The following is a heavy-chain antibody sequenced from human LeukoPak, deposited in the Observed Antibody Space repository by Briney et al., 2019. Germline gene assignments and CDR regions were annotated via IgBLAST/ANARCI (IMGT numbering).Heavy chain of an antibody. CDR1: GFTFSSYS. CDR3: ATSGWGGYYFDH. Sequence: GGSLRLSCAASGFTFSSYSMNWVRQAPGKGLEWVSSISSSSSYIYYADSVKGRFTISRDNAKNSLYLQMNSLRAEDTAVYYCATSGWGGYYFDHWGQGTLVTVSS. CDR2: ISSSSSYI. D-gene: IGHD6-19*01. V-gene: IGHV3-21*01. J-gene: IGHJ4*02.